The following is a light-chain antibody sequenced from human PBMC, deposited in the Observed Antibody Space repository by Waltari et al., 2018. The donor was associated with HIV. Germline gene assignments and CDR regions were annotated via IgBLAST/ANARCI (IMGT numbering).Light chain of an antibody. Sequence: IQLTQSPSFLPASVGDRVTITCRASQGISSYLAWYQQKPGKAPNLLIYAASTWQSGVPSRFSGSGSGTEFTLTINSLQPEDFATYYCQQFNTCSPITFGQGTRLEIK. CDR1: QGISSY. CDR2: AAS. CDR3: QQFNTCSPIT. J-gene: IGKJ5*01. V-gene: IGKV1-9*01.